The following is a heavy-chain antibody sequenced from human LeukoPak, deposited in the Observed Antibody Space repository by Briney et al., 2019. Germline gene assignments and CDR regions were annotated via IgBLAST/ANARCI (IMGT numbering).Heavy chain of an antibody. CDR2: INPNSGGT. V-gene: IGHV1-2*02. CDR3: ARDPWATYSDYDSSY. Sequence: ASVKVSCKASGYTFTGYYMHWVRQAPGQGLEWMGWINPNSGGTKYAQKFQGRVTMTRDTSISTTYMELSRLRSDDTAVYYCARDPWATYSDYDSSYWGQGTLVTVSS. J-gene: IGHJ4*02. D-gene: IGHD5-12*01. CDR1: GYTFTGYY.